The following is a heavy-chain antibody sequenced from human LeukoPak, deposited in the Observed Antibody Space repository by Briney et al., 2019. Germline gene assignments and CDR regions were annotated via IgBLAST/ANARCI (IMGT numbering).Heavy chain of an antibody. Sequence: SETLSLTCAVYGGSFSGYYWSWIRQPPGKGLEWIGEINHSGSTNYNPSLKSRVTISVDTSKNQFSLKLSFVTAADTAVYYCARSKRDTMIVVVTPFDYWGQGTLVTVSS. V-gene: IGHV4-34*01. CDR2: INHSGST. J-gene: IGHJ4*02. D-gene: IGHD3-22*01. CDR3: ARSKRDTMIVVVTPFDY. CDR1: GGSFSGYY.